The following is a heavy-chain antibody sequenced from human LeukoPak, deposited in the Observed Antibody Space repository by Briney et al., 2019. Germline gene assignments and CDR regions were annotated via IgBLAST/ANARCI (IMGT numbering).Heavy chain of an antibody. V-gene: IGHV3-21*01. CDR2: ISSSSSYI. CDR3: ARDVGSNYDFWSGYYPAYYFDY. J-gene: IGHJ4*02. Sequence: GGSLRLSCAASGFTFSSYSMNWVRQAPGKGLEWVSSISSSSSYIYYADSVKGRFTISRDNAKNSLYLQMNSLRAEDTAVYYCARDVGSNYDFWSGYYPAYYFDYWGQGTLVTVSS. CDR1: GFTFSSYS. D-gene: IGHD3-3*01.